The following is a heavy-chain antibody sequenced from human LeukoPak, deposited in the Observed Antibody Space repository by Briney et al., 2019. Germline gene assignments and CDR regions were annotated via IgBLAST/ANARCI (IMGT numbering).Heavy chain of an antibody. J-gene: IGHJ4*02. D-gene: IGHD1-14*01. Sequence: GGSLRLSCTASRFTFSSYWMNWVRQAPGKGLEWVANIKQDGSQKYYVDSVKGRFTISRDNAKNSLYLQMNSLRAEDTAVYYCAGDVSATGGKDYWGQGTLVTVSS. CDR3: AGDVSATGGKDY. CDR1: RFTFSSYW. V-gene: IGHV3-7*01. CDR2: IKQDGSQK.